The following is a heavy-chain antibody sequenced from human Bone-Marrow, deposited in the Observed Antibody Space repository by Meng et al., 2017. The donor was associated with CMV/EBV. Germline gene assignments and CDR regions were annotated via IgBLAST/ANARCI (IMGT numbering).Heavy chain of an antibody. CDR3: AIGPKYYFDY. CDR2: IYYSGST. J-gene: IGHJ4*02. Sequence: SETLSLTCTVSGGSISSYHWSWIRQPPGKGLEWIGYIYYSGSTNYNPSLKSRVTISVDTSKNQFSLKLSSVTAADTAVYYCAIGPKYYFDYWGQGTRVTGSS. CDR1: GGSISSYH. V-gene: IGHV4-59*01.